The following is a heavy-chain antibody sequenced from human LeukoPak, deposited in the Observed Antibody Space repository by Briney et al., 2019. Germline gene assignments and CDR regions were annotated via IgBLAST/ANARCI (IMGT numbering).Heavy chain of an antibody. Sequence: PSETLSLTCTVSGGSISSYYWSWIRQPPGKGLELIGHIYYTGSTNYNPSLQSRVIISLDTSKNQFSLKLSSVTGADTAVYYCARGVLVGPHFGDHDAFDIWGQGTMVTVSS. CDR1: GGSISSYY. V-gene: IGHV4-59*01. CDR3: ARGVLVGPHFGDHDAFDI. D-gene: IGHD3-16*01. J-gene: IGHJ3*02. CDR2: IYYTGST.